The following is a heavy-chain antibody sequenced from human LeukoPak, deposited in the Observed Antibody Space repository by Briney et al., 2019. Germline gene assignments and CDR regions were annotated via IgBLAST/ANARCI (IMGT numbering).Heavy chain of an antibody. CDR3: ARDSIAAAGIYYGMDV. J-gene: IGHJ6*02. Sequence: SVKVSCKTSGYTFTSYDINWVRQATGQGLEWMGWMNPNSGNTGYAQKFQGRVTMTRNTSISTAYMELSSLRSEDTAVYYCARDSIAAAGIYYGMDVWGQGTTVTVSS. V-gene: IGHV1-8*02. CDR1: GYTFTSYD. D-gene: IGHD6-13*01. CDR2: MNPNSGNT.